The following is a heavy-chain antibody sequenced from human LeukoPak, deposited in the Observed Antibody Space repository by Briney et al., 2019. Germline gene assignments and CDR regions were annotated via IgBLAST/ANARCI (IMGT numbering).Heavy chain of an antibody. Sequence: PSETLSLTCAVYGGSFSGYYWSWIRQPPGKGLEWIGEINHSGSTNYNPSLKSRVTISVGTSKNQFSLKLSSVTAADTAVYYCVRVGAVVPATYYYYYMDVWGKGTTVTVSS. V-gene: IGHV4-34*01. D-gene: IGHD2-2*01. J-gene: IGHJ6*03. CDR3: VRVGAVVPATYYYYYMDV. CDR1: GGSFSGYY. CDR2: INHSGST.